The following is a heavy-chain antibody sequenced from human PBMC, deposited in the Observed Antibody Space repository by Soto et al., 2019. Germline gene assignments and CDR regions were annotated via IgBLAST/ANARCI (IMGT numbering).Heavy chain of an antibody. V-gene: IGHV2-5*02. CDR1: GFSLNPNGVG. J-gene: IGHJ4*02. CDR3: ANKPIITVGYTFDY. D-gene: IGHD5-12*01. CDR2: IYWDDDH. Sequence: QITLKESSPTLVKPTQTLTLTCTFSGFSLNPNGVGVGWIRQPPGKALEWLALIYWDDDHRYSPSLKSRLTITKDTSKNQVVLTITNMEPINRASYYFANKPIITVGYTFDYWGQGALVTVSS.